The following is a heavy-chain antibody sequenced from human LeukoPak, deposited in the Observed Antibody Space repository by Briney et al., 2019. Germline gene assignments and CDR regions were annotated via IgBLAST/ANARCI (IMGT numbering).Heavy chain of an antibody. Sequence: PSEILSLTCTVSGGSISSSSYYWGWIRQPPGKGLEWIGSIYYSGSTYYNPSLKSRVTISVDTSKNQFSLKLSSVTAADTAVYYCARLGNTATITAMVPASWFDPWGQGTLVTVSS. V-gene: IGHV4-39*01. D-gene: IGHD5-18*01. CDR2: IYYSGST. CDR1: GGSISSSSYY. CDR3: ARLGNTATITAMVPASWFDP. J-gene: IGHJ5*02.